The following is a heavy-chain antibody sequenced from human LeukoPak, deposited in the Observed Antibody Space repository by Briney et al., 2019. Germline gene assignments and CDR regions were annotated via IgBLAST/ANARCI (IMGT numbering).Heavy chain of an antibody. D-gene: IGHD3-10*01. Sequence: KPGGTLRLSCAASGFTFSSYGMSWVRQAPGKGLEWVSGISGSGGDTYYADSVKGRFTISRDNSKNTLYLQMKSLRAEDTAVYHCVKDIGDYGSGSPFDYWGQGTLVTVSS. V-gene: IGHV3-23*01. CDR3: VKDIGDYGSGSPFDY. CDR2: ISGSGGDT. J-gene: IGHJ4*02. CDR1: GFTFSSYG.